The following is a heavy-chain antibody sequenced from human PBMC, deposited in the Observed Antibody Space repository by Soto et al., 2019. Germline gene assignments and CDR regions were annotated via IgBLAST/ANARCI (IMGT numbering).Heavy chain of an antibody. V-gene: IGHV1-69*01. D-gene: IGHD4-4*01. CDR2: IIPIFGTA. CDR1: GGTFSSYA. CDR3: ARGMTTVTTSYYYYYGMDV. Sequence: QVQLVQSGAEVKKPGSSVKVSCKASGGTFSSYAISWVRQAPGQGLEWMGGIIPIFGTANYAQKFQGRVTITADESTSTAYMELSSLRSEDTAVYYCARGMTTVTTSYYYYYGMDVWVQGTTVTVSS. J-gene: IGHJ6*02.